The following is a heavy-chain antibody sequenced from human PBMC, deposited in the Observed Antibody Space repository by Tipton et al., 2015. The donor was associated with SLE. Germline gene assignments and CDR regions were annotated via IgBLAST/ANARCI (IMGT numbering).Heavy chain of an antibody. J-gene: IGHJ2*01. CDR3: AKPPHDYGTYVSWYFDL. CDR1: GFTFSHYG. V-gene: IGHV3-23*03. D-gene: IGHD4-17*01. CDR2: IYSAGSV. Sequence: SLRLSCAASGFTFSHYGMAWVRLAPGKGLEWVSFIYSAGSVYYADSVKGRFTISKDDSKNTLFLQMNSLRTEDTAVYYCAKPPHDYGTYVSWYFDLWGRGTLVSVSS.